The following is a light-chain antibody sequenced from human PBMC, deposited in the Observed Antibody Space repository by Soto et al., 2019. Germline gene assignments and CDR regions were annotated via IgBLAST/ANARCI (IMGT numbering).Light chain of an antibody. J-gene: IGKJ4*01. Sequence: ESVLTQSPGTLSLSPGERATLSCRASQSVITYLAWYQQKPGQAPRLLIYGASSRATVIPDRFSGSGSGTDFTLTISRLEPEDFAVYSCQHYGSTPITFGGGTKVDI. CDR1: QSVITY. V-gene: IGKV3-20*01. CDR2: GAS. CDR3: QHYGSTPIT.